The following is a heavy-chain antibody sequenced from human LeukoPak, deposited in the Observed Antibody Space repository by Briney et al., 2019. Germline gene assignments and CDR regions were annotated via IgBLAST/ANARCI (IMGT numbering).Heavy chain of an antibody. J-gene: IGHJ3*02. CDR1: GGTFSSYA. CDR2: IIPIFGTA. V-gene: IGHV1-69*05. CDR3: PRPLRSGYYYNAFDI. D-gene: IGHD3-22*01. Sequence: SVKVSCKASGGTFSSYAISWVRQAPGQGLEWMGRIIPIFGTANYAQKFQGRVTITTDESTSTAYMELSSLRSEVTAVYYCPRPLRSGYYYNAFDIWGQGTMVTVSS.